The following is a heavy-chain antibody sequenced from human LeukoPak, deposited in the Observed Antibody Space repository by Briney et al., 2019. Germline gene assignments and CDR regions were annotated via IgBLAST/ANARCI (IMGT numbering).Heavy chain of an antibody. CDR3: ARDTIKYDFWSGVHMDV. CDR2: IYTSGST. J-gene: IGHJ6*04. CDR1: GGSISSYY. Sequence: SETLSLTCSVSGGSISSYYWTWIRQPPGKGLEWIGRIYTSGSTNYNPSLKSRVTMSVDTSKNQFSLKLSSVTAADTAVYYCARDTIKYDFWSGVHMDVWGKGTTVTVSS. V-gene: IGHV4-4*07. D-gene: IGHD3-3*01.